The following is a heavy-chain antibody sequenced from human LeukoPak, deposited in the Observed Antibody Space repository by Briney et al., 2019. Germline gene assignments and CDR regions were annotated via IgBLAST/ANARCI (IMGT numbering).Heavy chain of an antibody. CDR1: GFTFSTYG. J-gene: IGHJ4*02. D-gene: IGHD6-13*01. CDR3: ARDRGSAGTGGVDY. V-gene: IGHV3-33*01. CDR2: IWYDGSHK. Sequence: GGSLRLSCAASGFTFSTYGMHWVRQAPGKGLEWVALIWYDGSHKYYSDSVKGRFTISRDNSKNTLYLQMNSLRAEDTAVYYCARDRGSAGTGGVDYWGQGTLVTVSS.